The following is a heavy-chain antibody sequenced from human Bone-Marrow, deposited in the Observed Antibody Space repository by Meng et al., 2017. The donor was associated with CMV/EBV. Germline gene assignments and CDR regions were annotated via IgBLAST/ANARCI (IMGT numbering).Heavy chain of an antibody. CDR2: ISGSGGST. CDR3: AKDNVLTYPSRDWFDP. Sequence: SGFTFSSYAMSWVRQAPGKGLEWVSAISGSGGSTYYADSVKGRFTISRDNSKNTLYLQMNSLRAEDTAVYYCAKDNVLTYPSRDWFDPWGQGTLVTVSS. CDR1: GFTFSSYA. J-gene: IGHJ5*02. D-gene: IGHD2-2*01. V-gene: IGHV3-23*01.